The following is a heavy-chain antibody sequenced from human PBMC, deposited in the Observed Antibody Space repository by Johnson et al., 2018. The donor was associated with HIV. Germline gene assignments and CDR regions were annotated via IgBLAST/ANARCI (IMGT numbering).Heavy chain of an antibody. CDR2: ISYDGSNK. D-gene: IGHD3-22*01. CDR1: GFTFSSYA. V-gene: IGHV3-30*04. CDR3: ASLQTYYYDSSGYNDAFDI. J-gene: IGHJ3*02. Sequence: QVQLVESGGGVVQPGRSLRLSCAASGFTFSSYAMHWVRQAPGKGLEWVAVISYDGSNKYYADSVKGRFTISRDNSKNTLYLQMNSLRAADTAVYYCASLQTYYYDSSGYNDAFDIWGQGTMVTVSS.